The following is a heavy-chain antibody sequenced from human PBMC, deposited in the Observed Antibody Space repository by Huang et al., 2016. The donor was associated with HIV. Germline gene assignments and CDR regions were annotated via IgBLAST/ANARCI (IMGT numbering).Heavy chain of an antibody. Sequence: QVQLVASGGGVVQPGRSLRFFCAASGFTFSSYGMHWVRQAPGKGLGWVAVISDDGKTKYYADSGKGRFSISRDNSKTTVYLQLNSLRVEDTAVYYCAKGGSAAAVLDFWGQGTLVTVSS. CDR3: AKGGSAAAVLDF. V-gene: IGHV3-30*18. CDR2: ISDDGKTK. D-gene: IGHD6-13*01. CDR1: GFTFSSYG. J-gene: IGHJ4*02.